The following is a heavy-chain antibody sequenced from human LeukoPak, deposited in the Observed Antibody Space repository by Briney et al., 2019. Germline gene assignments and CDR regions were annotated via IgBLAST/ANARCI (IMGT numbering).Heavy chain of an antibody. Sequence: SGTLSLTCTVSGGSISSYYWSWIRQPPGKGLEWIGYIYYSGSTNYNPSLKSRVTISVDTSKNQFSLKLSSVTAADTAVYYCARHAQYYYDSSGYYAFDYWGQGTLVTVSS. D-gene: IGHD3-22*01. V-gene: IGHV4-59*08. CDR3: ARHAQYYYDSSGYYAFDY. J-gene: IGHJ4*02. CDR2: IYYSGST. CDR1: GGSISSYY.